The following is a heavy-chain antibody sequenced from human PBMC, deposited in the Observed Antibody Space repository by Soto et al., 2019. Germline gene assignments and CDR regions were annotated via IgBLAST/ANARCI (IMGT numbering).Heavy chain of an antibody. J-gene: IGHJ6*02. CDR2: ISYDGNTI. CDR1: GFSFSDYA. CDR3: GKDKTITDDYYYGMDL. Sequence: QVQLVESGGGVVQPGRSLRLSCAASGFSFSDYAMHWVRQAPGKGLEWVALISYDGNTIHYADSVKGRFTISRDNSKNTLYLQMNSLTEDDTAGYQCGKDKTITDDYYYGMDLWGQGATVIVSS. V-gene: IGHV3-30*18. D-gene: IGHD3-10*01.